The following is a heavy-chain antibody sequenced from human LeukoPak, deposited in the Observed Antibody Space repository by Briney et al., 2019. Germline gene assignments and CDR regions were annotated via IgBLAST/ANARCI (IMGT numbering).Heavy chain of an antibody. CDR2: IKQDGSEK. CDR1: GFTFSSYW. J-gene: IGHJ4*02. Sequence: PGGSLRLSCAASGFTFSSYWMSWVRQAPGKGLEWVANIKQDGSEKYYVDSVKGRFTISRDNAKNSLYLQMNSLRVGDTAFYYCAKDNRRHYTSGPNPDSLHWGQGALVTVSS. CDR3: AKDNRRHYTSGPNPDSLH. D-gene: IGHD6-19*01. V-gene: IGHV3-7*03.